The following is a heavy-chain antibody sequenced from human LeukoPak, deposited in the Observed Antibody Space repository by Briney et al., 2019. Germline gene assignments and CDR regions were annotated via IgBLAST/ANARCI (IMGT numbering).Heavy chain of an antibody. CDR2: ISGSGGST. Sequence: GGSLRLSCAASGFTFSSYAMSGVRQAPGKGPEWVSAISGSGGSTYYADSVKGRFTISRDNSKNTLYLQMNSLRAEDTAVYYCAKFSGGDYRDYEALDYWRQGTLVTVSS. V-gene: IGHV3-23*01. D-gene: IGHD4-17*01. CDR1: GFTFSSYA. J-gene: IGHJ4*02. CDR3: AKFSGGDYRDYEALDY.